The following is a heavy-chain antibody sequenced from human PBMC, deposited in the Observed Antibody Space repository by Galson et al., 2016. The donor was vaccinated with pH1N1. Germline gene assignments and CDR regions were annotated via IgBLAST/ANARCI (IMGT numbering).Heavy chain of an antibody. D-gene: IGHD3-3*01. CDR3: AGEVWLRRGYYIDH. J-gene: IGHJ4*02. CDR2: IYHRSKWYY. V-gene: IGHV6-1*01. Sequence: CAISGDSVSSSSDTWNWIRQSPRRGLEWLGRIYHRSKWYYEYAPSLQGRLRISPDTSSNQMSLHLNSVTPDDAAVYYCAGEVWLRRGYYIDHWGQGSLVTVSS. CDR1: GDSVSSSSDT.